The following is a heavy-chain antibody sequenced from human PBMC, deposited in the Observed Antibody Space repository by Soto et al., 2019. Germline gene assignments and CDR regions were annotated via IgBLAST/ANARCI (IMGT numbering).Heavy chain of an antibody. Sequence: QVPLVQSGAEVKKPGASVKVSCKASGYTFTSYGISWVRQAPGQGLEWMGWISAYNGNTNYAQKLQGRVTMTTDTSTSTAYMELRSLRSDDTAVYYCARESEYCSGGSCYPGWFDPWGQGTLVTVSS. D-gene: IGHD2-15*01. V-gene: IGHV1-18*01. CDR3: ARESEYCSGGSCYPGWFDP. CDR1: GYTFTSYG. J-gene: IGHJ5*02. CDR2: ISAYNGNT.